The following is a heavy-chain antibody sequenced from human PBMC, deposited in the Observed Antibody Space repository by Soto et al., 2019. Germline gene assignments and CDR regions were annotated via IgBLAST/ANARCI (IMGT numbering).Heavy chain of an antibody. CDR2: IYHSGST. D-gene: IGHD6-13*01. Sequence: PSETLSLTCAVSSGSISSSNWWSWVRQPPGKGLEWIGEIYHSGSTNYNPSLKSRVTISVDKSKNQFSLKLSSVTAADTAVYYCARGRLEQQLVRYFDYWGQGTLVTVSS. CDR1: SGSISSSNW. V-gene: IGHV4-4*02. J-gene: IGHJ4*02. CDR3: ARGRLEQQLVRYFDY.